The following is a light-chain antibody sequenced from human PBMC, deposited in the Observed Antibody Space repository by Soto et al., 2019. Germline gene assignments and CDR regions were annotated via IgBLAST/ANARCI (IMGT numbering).Light chain of an antibody. J-gene: IGLJ3*02. CDR1: SNDVGGFSF. V-gene: IGLV2-14*01. CDR3: NSYTSTSARV. Sequence: QSALTQPASVSGSPGQSITISCTGTSNDVGGFSFVSWYQQHPGKAPKLIIYEVSNRPSGVSNRLSGSKSGNTASLTISGLQAEDEADYYCNSYTSTSARVFGGGTKLTVL. CDR2: EVS.